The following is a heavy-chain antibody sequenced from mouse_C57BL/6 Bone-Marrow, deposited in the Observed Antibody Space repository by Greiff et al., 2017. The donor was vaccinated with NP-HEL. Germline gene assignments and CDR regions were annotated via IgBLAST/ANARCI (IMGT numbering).Heavy chain of an antibody. J-gene: IGHJ4*01. CDR2: IRSKGSNYAT. V-gene: IGHV10-3*01. D-gene: IGHD2-3*01. CDR3: VRKTYDGYYEDYAMDG. CDR1: GFTFTTYS. Sequence: EVQLVESGGGLVQPKGSLKLSCAASGFTFTTYSMHWVRQAPGKGLEWVACIRSKGSNYATYYAESVKDRFTISRDNSQSILYLQMNNLKTEDSAMCYCVRKTYDGYYEDYAMDGWGKGTSVTVSS.